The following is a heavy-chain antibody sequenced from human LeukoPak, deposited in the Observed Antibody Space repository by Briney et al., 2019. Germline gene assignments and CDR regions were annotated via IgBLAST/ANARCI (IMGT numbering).Heavy chain of an antibody. V-gene: IGHV1-2*02. J-gene: IGHJ4*02. CDR3: ARSPDILTGENFDY. CDR2: INPNSGDT. CDR1: GYTFTDYY. D-gene: IGHD3-9*01. Sequence: ASVKVSCKASGYTFTDYYMHWVRQAPGQGLEWMGWINPNSGDTNYAQKFQRRVTMTRDTSISTAYMELSRLRSDDTAVYYCARSPDILTGENFDYWGQGTLVTVSS.